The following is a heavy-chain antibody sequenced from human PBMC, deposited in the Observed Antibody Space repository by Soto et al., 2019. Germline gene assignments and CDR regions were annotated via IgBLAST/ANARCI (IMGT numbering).Heavy chain of an antibody. CDR2: IYYSGST. V-gene: IGHV4-31*03. J-gene: IGHJ4*02. D-gene: IGHD3-10*01. CDR1: GGSISSGGYY. CDR3: ATITMVRGVIEEGY. Sequence: QVQLQESGPGLVKPSQTLSLTCTVSGGSISSGGYYWSWIRQHPGKGLEWIGYIYYSGSTYYNPSLQSRVTISVDTSKNQFSLKLSSVTAADTAVYYCATITMVRGVIEEGYWGQGTLVTVSS.